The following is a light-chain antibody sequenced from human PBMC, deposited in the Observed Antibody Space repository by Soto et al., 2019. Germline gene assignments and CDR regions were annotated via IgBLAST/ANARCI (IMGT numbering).Light chain of an antibody. CDR3: QQFGSSPEYT. J-gene: IGKJ2*01. V-gene: IGKV3-20*01. Sequence: EIVLTQSPGTLSLSPGERATLSCRASQSVSSSQLAWYQQKPGQAPRLLIYGASTTATGIPDRFSGGGSGTDVTLTISRREPEDFAVYYCQQFGSSPEYTFGQGTKLEVK. CDR1: QSVSSSQ. CDR2: GAS.